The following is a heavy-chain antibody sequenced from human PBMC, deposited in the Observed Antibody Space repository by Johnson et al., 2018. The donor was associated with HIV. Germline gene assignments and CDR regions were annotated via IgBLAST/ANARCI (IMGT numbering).Heavy chain of an antibody. Sequence: VQLVESGGGLVQPGGSLRLSCAASGFTFSSYAMSWVRQAPGKGLEWVSYISSSGSTIYYADSVKGRFTISRDNAKNSLYLQMNSLRAEDTAVYYCARSTYCGGDCYSVAFDIWGQGTMVTVSS. J-gene: IGHJ3*02. CDR3: ARSTYCGGDCYSVAFDI. V-gene: IGHV3-48*04. CDR1: GFTFSSYA. D-gene: IGHD2-21*01. CDR2: ISSSGSTI.